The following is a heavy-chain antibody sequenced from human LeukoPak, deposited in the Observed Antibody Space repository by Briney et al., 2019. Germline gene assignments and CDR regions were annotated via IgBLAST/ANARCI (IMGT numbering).Heavy chain of an antibody. CDR2: ITSSSSII. CDR1: GFTFSSYT. CDR3: ASHSYYGSGSPPYGMDV. Sequence: GGSLRLSCAASGFTFSSYTMNWVRQAPGKGLEWVSYITSSSSIISYADSVKGRFTISRDNAKNSLYLQMNSLRAEDTAVYYCASHSYYGSGSPPYGMDVWGQGTTVTVSS. V-gene: IGHV3-21*05. D-gene: IGHD3-10*01. J-gene: IGHJ6*02.